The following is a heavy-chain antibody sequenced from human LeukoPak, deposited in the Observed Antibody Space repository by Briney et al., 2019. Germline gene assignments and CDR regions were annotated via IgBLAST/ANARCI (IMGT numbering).Heavy chain of an antibody. V-gene: IGHV4-61*05. J-gene: IGHJ5*02. Sequence: KTSETLSLTCTVSGGSISSSSYYWSWIRQPPGKGLEWIVYIYYSGSTNYNPSLKSRVTISVDTSKNQFSLKLSSVTAADTAVYYCARHPLHKQQLVLWGWFDPWGQGTLVTVSS. CDR3: ARHPLHKQQLVLWGWFDP. CDR1: GGSISSSSYY. D-gene: IGHD6-13*01. CDR2: IYYSGST.